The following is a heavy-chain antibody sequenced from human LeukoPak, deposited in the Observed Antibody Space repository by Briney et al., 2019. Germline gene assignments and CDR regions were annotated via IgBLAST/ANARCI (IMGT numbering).Heavy chain of an antibody. J-gene: IGHJ5*02. Sequence: PGGSLRLSCAASGFTFSNAWMSWIRQPPGKGLEWIGEINHSGGTNYNPSLKSRVTISVDTSKNQFSLKLSSVTAADTPVYYCARHRLDFSHGWNWFDPWGQGTLVTVSS. V-gene: IGHV4-34*01. CDR2: INHSGGT. CDR3: ARHRLDFSHGWNWFDP. CDR1: GFTFSNAW. D-gene: IGHD3-16*01.